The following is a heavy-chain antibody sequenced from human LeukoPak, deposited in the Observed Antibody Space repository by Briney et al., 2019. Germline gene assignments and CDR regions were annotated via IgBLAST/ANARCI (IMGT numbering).Heavy chain of an antibody. D-gene: IGHD4-17*01. CDR1: GGSFSGYY. Sequence: SETLSLTCAVYGGSFSGYYWSWIRQPPGKGLEWIGEINHSGSTNYNPSLKSRVTISVDTSKNQLSLKLSSVTAADTAVYYCARGRHNTGFDYWGQGTLVTVSS. V-gene: IGHV4-34*01. CDR2: INHSGST. J-gene: IGHJ4*02. CDR3: ARGRHNTGFDY.